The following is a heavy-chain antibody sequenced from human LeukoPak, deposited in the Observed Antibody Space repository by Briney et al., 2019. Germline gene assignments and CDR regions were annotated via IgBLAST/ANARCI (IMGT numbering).Heavy chain of an antibody. V-gene: IGHV3-11*05. Sequence: GGSLRLSCAASGFTFSDYSMSWIRQAPGKGLEWVSYISTSSSYTNYADSVKGRFTISRDNAKNSLYLQMNSLRAEDTAVYYCARDRYYATGSYNWFDPWGQGTLVTVSS. J-gene: IGHJ5*02. CDR3: ARDRYYATGSYNWFDP. CDR1: GFTFSDYS. CDR2: ISTSSSYT. D-gene: IGHD3-10*01.